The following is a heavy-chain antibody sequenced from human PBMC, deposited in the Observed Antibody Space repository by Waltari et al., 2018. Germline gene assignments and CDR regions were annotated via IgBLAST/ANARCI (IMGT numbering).Heavy chain of an antibody. CDR3: TSCRKNWNHRNYYYYGMDV. V-gene: IGHV3-49*03. CDR1: GFTFGDYA. CDR2: IRSKAYGGTT. Sequence: EVQLVESGGGLVQPGRSLRLSCTASGFTFGDYAMSWFRQAPGKGLEWVGFIRSKAYGGTTEYAASVKGRFTISRDDSKSIAYLQMNSLKTEDTAVYYCTSCRKNWNHRNYYYYGMDVWGQGP. D-gene: IGHD1-1*01. J-gene: IGHJ6*02.